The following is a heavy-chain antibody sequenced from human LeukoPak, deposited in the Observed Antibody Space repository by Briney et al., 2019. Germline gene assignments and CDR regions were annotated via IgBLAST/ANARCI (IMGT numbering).Heavy chain of an antibody. D-gene: IGHD3-22*01. CDR2: IWYDGSNK. CDR1: GFTFSSYG. CDR3: ATSPYPDYYDSSGHFDY. V-gene: IGHV3-33*01. Sequence: PGGSLRLSCAASGFTFSSYGMHWVRQAPGKGLEWVAVIWYDGSNKYYADSVKGRFTISRDNSKNTLYLQMNSLRAEDTAVYYCATSPYPDYYDSSGHFDYWGQGTLVTVSS. J-gene: IGHJ4*02.